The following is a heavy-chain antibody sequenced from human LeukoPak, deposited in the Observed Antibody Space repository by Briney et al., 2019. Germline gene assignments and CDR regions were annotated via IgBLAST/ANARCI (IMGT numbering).Heavy chain of an antibody. D-gene: IGHD3-3*01. CDR1: GFTFSSYA. V-gene: IGHV3-23*01. CDR3: AKDGPITIFGVVQPLDY. CDR2: ISGSGGST. J-gene: IGHJ4*02. Sequence: GGSPRLSCAASGFTFSSYAMSWVRQAPGKGLEWVSAISGSGGSTYYADSVKGRFTISRDNSKNTLYLQMNSLRAEDTAVYYCAKDGPITIFGVVQPLDYWGQGTLVTVSS.